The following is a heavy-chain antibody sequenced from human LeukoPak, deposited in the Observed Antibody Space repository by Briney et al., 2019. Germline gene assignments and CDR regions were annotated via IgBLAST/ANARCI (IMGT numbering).Heavy chain of an antibody. CDR3: ARQSPEEGFDPLAAAGTMCWFDP. CDR1: GYTFTSNY. V-gene: IGHV1-46*01. J-gene: IGHJ5*02. CDR2: ISPSGGST. D-gene: IGHD6-13*01. Sequence: GASVKVSCKAFGYTFTSNYMHWVRQAPGQGPEWMGVISPSGGSTTYAQKFQGRVTMTRDTSISTAYMELSRLRSDDTAVYYCARQSPEEGFDPLAAAGTMCWFDPWGQGTLVTVSS.